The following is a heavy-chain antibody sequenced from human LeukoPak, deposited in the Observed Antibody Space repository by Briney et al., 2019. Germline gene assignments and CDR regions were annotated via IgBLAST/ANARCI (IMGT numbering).Heavy chain of an antibody. D-gene: IGHD3-16*01. Sequence: SETLSLTCTVSGGSISSYYWRWIRQPPGKGLEWIGYIYYSGSTNYNPSLKSRDTKSVDTSKNQFSRELSSVTAADTVVYYCARWRGEDSAFDIWGQGTMVTVSS. J-gene: IGHJ3*02. CDR3: ARWRGEDSAFDI. CDR1: GGSISSYY. CDR2: IYYSGST. V-gene: IGHV4-59*01.